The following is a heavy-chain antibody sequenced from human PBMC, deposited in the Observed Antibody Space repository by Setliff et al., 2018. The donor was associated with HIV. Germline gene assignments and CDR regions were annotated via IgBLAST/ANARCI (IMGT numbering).Heavy chain of an antibody. J-gene: IGHJ6*02. Sequence: KPSETLSLTCAVSGGSISSSNWWSWVRQPPGKGLEWIGEIYHSGSTNYNPSLKSRVTISVDKSKNHFSLKLSSVTVADTAVYYCARAALLKLPLGYYYGMDVWGQGTTVTVSS. CDR1: GGSISSSNW. CDR2: IYHSGST. CDR3: ARAALLKLPLGYYYGMDV. D-gene: IGHD1-7*01. V-gene: IGHV4-4*02.